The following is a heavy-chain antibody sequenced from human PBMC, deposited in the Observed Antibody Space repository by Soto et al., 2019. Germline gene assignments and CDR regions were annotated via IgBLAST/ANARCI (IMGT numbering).Heavy chain of an antibody. J-gene: IGHJ5*02. CDR2: IYHNGRS. V-gene: IGHV4-4*02. CDR1: GGSINSINW. CDR3: ARSQGVVTTHDFDP. Sequence: QVHLQESGPVLVKPSGTLSLTCGVSGGSINSINWWSWVRQTPGKGLEWIGEIYHNGRSNYNPSLKSRVTLSIDKSKNQFFLNLTTVTAADTAVYYCARSQGVVTTHDFDPWGQGTLVIVSS. D-gene: IGHD3-22*01.